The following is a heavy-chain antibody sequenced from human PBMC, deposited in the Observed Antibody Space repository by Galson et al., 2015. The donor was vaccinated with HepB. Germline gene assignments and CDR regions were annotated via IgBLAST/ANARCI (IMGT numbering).Heavy chain of an antibody. CDR2: IFPSGTT. J-gene: IGHJ5*02. Sequence: LSLTCSVSGASISSGDYFWNWIRQPAGRGLEWIGRIFPSGTTKYNPFLRGRVTMSIGKSKNQFSLELTSVTAADTAVYYCARICYDDCGGNQDWFDPWGQGTLVTVSS. D-gene: IGHD3-16*01. CDR1: GASISSGDYF. CDR3: ARICYDDCGGNQDWFDP. V-gene: IGHV4-61*02.